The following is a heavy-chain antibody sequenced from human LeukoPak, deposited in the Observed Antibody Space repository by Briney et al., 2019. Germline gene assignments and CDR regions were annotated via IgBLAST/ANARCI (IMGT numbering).Heavy chain of an antibody. V-gene: IGHV4-34*01. J-gene: IGHJ4*02. CDR1: GGSFSGYY. CDR2: TNHSGST. D-gene: IGHD2-2*02. CDR3: ARGPPRWGYCSSTSCYTVDY. Sequence: SETLSLTCAVYGGSFSGYYWSWIRQPPGKGLEWIGETNHSGSTNYNPSLKSRVTISVDTSKNQFSLKLSSVTAADTAVYYCARGPPRWGYCSSTSCYTVDYWGQGTLVTVSS.